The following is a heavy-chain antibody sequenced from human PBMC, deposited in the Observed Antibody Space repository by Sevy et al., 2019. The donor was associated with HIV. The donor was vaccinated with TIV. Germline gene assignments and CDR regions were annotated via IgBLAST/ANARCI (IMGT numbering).Heavy chain of an antibody. D-gene: IGHD3-22*01. V-gene: IGHV1-24*01. CDR3: ATTNDYYDSSGSPFDY. CDR1: GYTLTKLS. CDR2: FDPEDGET. J-gene: IGHJ4*02. Sequence: ASVKVSCKVSGYTLTKLSMHWVRQAPGKGLEWMGSFDPEDGETLYAQTFQGRVTMTEDTSTDTAYMELRSLRSEDTAVYYCATTNDYYDSSGSPFDYWGQGSLVTVSS.